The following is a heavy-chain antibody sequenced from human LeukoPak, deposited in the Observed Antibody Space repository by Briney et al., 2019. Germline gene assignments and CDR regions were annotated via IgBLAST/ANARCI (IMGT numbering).Heavy chain of an antibody. CDR2: FKWDGIV. V-gene: IGHV3-74*01. J-gene: IGHJ3*02. CDR1: GFTFSTFS. D-gene: IGHD2-2*01. CDR3: AGEDVPLFKDAFGI. Sequence: PGGSLKLSCAPSGFTFSTFSRNWVRQVPGRGLVWVSRFKWDGIVSYADSVKGRFTISRDNAKNTVLLQMNSLRAEDTALYYCAGEDVPLFKDAFGIWGQGTMVTVSS.